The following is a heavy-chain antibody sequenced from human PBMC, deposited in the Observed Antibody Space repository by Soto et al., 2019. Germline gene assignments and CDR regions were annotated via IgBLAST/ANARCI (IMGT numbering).Heavy chain of an antibody. CDR2: INAGNGNT. J-gene: IGHJ4*02. D-gene: IGHD3-22*01. CDR3: ARTGEGGKGSSAYRQIDH. V-gene: IGHV1-3*01. CDR1: GYTFTSYA. Sequence: GVPVKVSCTACGYTFTSYAMHWARQAPGQRLEWMGWINAGNGNTKYSQKFQGRVTITRDTSASTAYMELSSLRSDDTAFYYCARTGEGGKGSSAYRQIDHWGQGTLVTVSS.